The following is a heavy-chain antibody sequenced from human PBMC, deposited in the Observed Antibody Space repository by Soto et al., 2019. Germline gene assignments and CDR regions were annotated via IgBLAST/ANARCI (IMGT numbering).Heavy chain of an antibody. J-gene: IGHJ6*02. CDR3: ARGRYLSFKYYYYYGMDV. D-gene: IGHD1-20*01. CDR1: GFTFSSYA. CDR2: ISYDGSNK. Sequence: HPGGSLRLSCAASGFTFSSYAMHWVRQAPGKGLEWVAVISYDGSNKYYADSVKGRFTISRDNSKNTLYLQMNSLRAEDTAVYYCARGRYLSFKYYYYYGMDVWGQGTTVTVSS. V-gene: IGHV3-30-3*01.